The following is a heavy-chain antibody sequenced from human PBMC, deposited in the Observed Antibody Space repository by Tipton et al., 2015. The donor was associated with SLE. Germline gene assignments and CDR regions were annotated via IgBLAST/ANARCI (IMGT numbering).Heavy chain of an antibody. CDR3: ARSRYTYGYGFDY. J-gene: IGHJ4*01. V-gene: IGHV5-10-1*01. CDR1: GYNFMTHW. Sequence: QSGAEVKKPGESLMISCKGSGYNFMTHWITWVRQMPGKGLEWMGSIDAGDSNTNYSPTFQDHVTMSVDSSISTAYLQWRSLRASDTAMYYCARSRYTYGYGFDYWGQGTLVTVAS. D-gene: IGHD5-18*01. CDR2: IDAGDSNT.